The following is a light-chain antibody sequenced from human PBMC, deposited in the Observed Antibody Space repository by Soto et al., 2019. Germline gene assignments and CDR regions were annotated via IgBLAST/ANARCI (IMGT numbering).Light chain of an antibody. CDR1: SSNIGSNT. CDR3: AAWDESLSGVV. Sequence: QSVLTQPPSASGTPGQRVTISCSGSSSNIGSNTVNWYQQLPGTAPKLLIYSNNQRPSGVPDRFSGSKSGTSASLGISGLQSEDEADYYCAAWDESLSGVVFGGGTKLTVL. CDR2: SNN. J-gene: IGLJ2*01. V-gene: IGLV1-44*01.